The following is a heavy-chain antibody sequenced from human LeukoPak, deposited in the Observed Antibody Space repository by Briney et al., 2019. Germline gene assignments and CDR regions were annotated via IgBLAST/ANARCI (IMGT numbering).Heavy chain of an antibody. V-gene: IGHV3-21*01. D-gene: IGHD3-22*01. CDR1: GFTFSSYS. CDR3: ARDGLGMIAPDC. Sequence: GGSLRLSCAASGFTFSSYSMNWVRQAPGKGLEWVSSISSSSSYIYYADSVKGRFTISRDNAKNSLYLQMNSLRAEDTAVYYCARDGLGMIAPDCWGQGTLVTVSS. J-gene: IGHJ4*02. CDR2: ISSSSSYI.